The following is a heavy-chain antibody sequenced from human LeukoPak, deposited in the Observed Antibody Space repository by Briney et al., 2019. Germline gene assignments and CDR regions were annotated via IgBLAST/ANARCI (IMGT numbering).Heavy chain of an antibody. Sequence: GGSLRLSCAASGFTFSSYGMHWVRQAPGKGLEWVAVISYDGSNKYYADSVKGRFTISRDNSKNTLYLQMNSLRAEDTAVYYCAKDREKWGNYYYYGMDVWGQGTTVTVSS. V-gene: IGHV3-30*18. J-gene: IGHJ6*02. CDR3: AKDREKWGNYYYYGMDV. CDR1: GFTFSSYG. CDR2: ISYDGSNK. D-gene: IGHD1-26*01.